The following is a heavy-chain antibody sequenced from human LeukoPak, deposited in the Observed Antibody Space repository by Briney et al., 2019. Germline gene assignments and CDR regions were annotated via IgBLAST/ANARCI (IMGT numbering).Heavy chain of an antibody. J-gene: IGHJ3*02. V-gene: IGHV4-38-2*02. CDR1: GYSISSGYY. D-gene: IGHD6-13*01. CDR3: ARDDSSSWYGLFRLSQFDAFDI. CDR2: INHSGST. Sequence: SETLSLTCTVSGYSISSGYYWGYIRQPPGKGLEWIGEINHSGSTNYNPSLKSRVTISVDTSKNQFSLKLSSVTAADTAVYYCARDDSSSWYGLFRLSQFDAFDIWGQGTMVTVSS.